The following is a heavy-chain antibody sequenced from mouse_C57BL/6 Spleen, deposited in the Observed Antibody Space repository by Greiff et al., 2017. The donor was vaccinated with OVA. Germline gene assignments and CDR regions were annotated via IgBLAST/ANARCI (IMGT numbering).Heavy chain of an antibody. Sequence: QVQLQQPGAELVRPGSSVKLSCKASGYTFTSYWMHWVKQRPIQGLEWIGNIDPSDSETNYNQKFKDKATLTVDKSSSTSYMQLSSLTSEDSAVYYCARLEAWFAYWGQGTLVTVSA. CDR2: IDPSDSET. CDR1: GYTFTSYW. V-gene: IGHV1-52*01. J-gene: IGHJ3*01. CDR3: ARLEAWFAY.